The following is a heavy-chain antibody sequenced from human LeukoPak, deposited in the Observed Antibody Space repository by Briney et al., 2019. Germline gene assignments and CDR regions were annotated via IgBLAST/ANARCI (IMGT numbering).Heavy chain of an antibody. Sequence: GGSLRLSCAASGFSFSNYWMTWVRQAPGKGLEWVANIKQDGSEKYYVDSVKGRFTISRDNAKNSLNLQMNSLRAEDTAVYYCARVVTYWGQGTLVTVSS. CDR1: GFSFSNYW. J-gene: IGHJ4*02. CDR3: ARVVTY. D-gene: IGHD2-21*01. V-gene: IGHV3-7*01. CDR2: IKQDGSEK.